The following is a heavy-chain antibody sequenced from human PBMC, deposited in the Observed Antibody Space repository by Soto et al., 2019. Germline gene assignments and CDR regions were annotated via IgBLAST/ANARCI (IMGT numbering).Heavy chain of an antibody. Sequence: SQTLSLTCDISGDSASSNSAAWNWIRQTPSRGLEWLGRTYYRSKWYSNYAISVKSRVTVNPDTFKNQFSLQLNSVTPEDAAVYYCARGSWDDVSGHYYMDVWGKGTTVTVSS. CDR3: ARGSWDDVSGHYYMDV. CDR2: TYYRSKWYS. J-gene: IGHJ6*03. V-gene: IGHV6-1*01. D-gene: IGHD1-1*01. CDR1: GDSASSNSAA.